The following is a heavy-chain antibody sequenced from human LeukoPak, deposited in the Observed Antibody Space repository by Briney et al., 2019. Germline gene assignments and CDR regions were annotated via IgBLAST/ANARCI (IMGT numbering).Heavy chain of an antibody. D-gene: IGHD2/OR15-2a*01. Sequence: ASVKVSCKASGYTFTSYGISWVRQAPGQGLEWMGWISAYNGNTNYAQKLQGRVTMTTDTSTCTAYMELRSLRSDDTAVYYCARDRVLHSMAQDAFDIWGQGTMVTVSS. CDR1: GYTFTSYG. CDR2: ISAYNGNT. CDR3: ARDRVLHSMAQDAFDI. J-gene: IGHJ3*02. V-gene: IGHV1-18*01.